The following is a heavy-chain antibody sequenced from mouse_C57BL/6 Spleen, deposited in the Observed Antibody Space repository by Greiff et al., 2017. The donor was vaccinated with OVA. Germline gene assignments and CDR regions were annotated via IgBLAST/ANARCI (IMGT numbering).Heavy chain of an antibody. J-gene: IGHJ4*01. V-gene: IGHV1-82*01. CDR1: GYAFSSSW. D-gene: IGHD2-1*01. CDR3: ARSFYHYAIDY. Sequence: QVQLQQSGPELVKPGASVKISCKASGYAFSSSWMNWVKQRPGKGLEWIGRIYPGDGDTNYNGKFKGKATLTADKSSSTAYMQLSSLTSEDSAVYFCARSFYHYAIDYWGQGTSVTVSS. CDR2: IYPGDGDT.